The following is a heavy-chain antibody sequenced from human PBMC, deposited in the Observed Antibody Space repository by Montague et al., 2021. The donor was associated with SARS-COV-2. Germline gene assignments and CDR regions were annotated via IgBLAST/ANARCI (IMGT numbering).Heavy chain of an antibody. Sequence: SLRLSCAASGFTVSSNYMSWVRQAPGKGLEWVSVIYSGGSTYYADSVEGRFTISRDNSKYTLYLQMNSLRAEDTAVYYCARGGKYSGYGSLDYWGQGTLVTVSS. D-gene: IGHD5-12*01. CDR3: ARGGKYSGYGSLDY. CDR1: GFTVSSNY. CDR2: IYSGGST. V-gene: IGHV3-53*01. J-gene: IGHJ4*02.